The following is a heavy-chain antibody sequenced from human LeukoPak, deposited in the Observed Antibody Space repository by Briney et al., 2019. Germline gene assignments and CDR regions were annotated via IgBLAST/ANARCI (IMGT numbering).Heavy chain of an antibody. CDR2: IKSKTNGGTT. Sequence: GGSLRLSCVASGFSFSDAWVSWVRQAPGKGLEWVGRIKSKTNGGTTDYAAPVKGRFTISRDDSKNTLYLQIDSLKTEDTAVYYCTTEGVGGGAFNIWGQGTMVTVSS. CDR3: TTEGVGGGAFNI. D-gene: IGHD3-10*01. CDR1: GFSFSDAW. V-gene: IGHV3-15*01. J-gene: IGHJ3*02.